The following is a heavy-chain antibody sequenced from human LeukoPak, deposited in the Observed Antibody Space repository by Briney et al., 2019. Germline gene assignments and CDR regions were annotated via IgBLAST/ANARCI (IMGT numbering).Heavy chain of an antibody. CDR2: IYPGDSDT. J-gene: IGHJ6*02. V-gene: IGHV5-51*01. D-gene: IGHD3-10*01. Sequence: GESLKISCTGSGYSFTSYWIGWVRQMPGKGLEWMGIIYPGDSDTRYSPSFQGQVTISADKSISTSYLQWSSLKASDTAMYYCASYGSGSYYPYYYYGMDVWGQGTTVTVSS. CDR3: ASYGSGSYYPYYYYGMDV. CDR1: GYSFTSYW.